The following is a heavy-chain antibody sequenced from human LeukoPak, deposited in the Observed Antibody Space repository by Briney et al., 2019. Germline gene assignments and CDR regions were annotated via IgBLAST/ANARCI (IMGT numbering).Heavy chain of an antibody. V-gene: IGHV1-69*04. D-gene: IGHD6-19*01. Sequence: GSSVKVSCKASGGTFSSYAISWVRQAPGQGLEWMGRIIPILGIANYAQKFQGRVTITADKSTSTAYMELSSLRSEDTAVYYCARDLRWGSSGRLGYWGQGTLVTVSS. J-gene: IGHJ4*02. CDR3: ARDLRWGSSGRLGY. CDR1: GGTFSSYA. CDR2: IIPILGIA.